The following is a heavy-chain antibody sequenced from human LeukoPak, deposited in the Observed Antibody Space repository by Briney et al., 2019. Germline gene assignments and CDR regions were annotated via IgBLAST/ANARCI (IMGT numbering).Heavy chain of an antibody. D-gene: IGHD3-9*01. CDR1: GFTFSDYY. CDR3: AKWGDYDVLTGYYVPDY. CDR2: ISSSSSYT. J-gene: IGHJ4*02. Sequence: GGSLRLSCAASGFTFSDYYMSWIRQAPGKGLEWVSYISSSSSYTNYADSVKGRFTVSRDNSMSTLYLQMNSLRAEDTALYYCAKWGDYDVLTGYYVPDYWGQGTLVTVSS. V-gene: IGHV3-11*03.